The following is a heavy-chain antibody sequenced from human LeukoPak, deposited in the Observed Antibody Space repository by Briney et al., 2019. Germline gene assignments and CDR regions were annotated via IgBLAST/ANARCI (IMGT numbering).Heavy chain of an antibody. V-gene: IGHV3-7*01. CDR2: IKQDGSEK. CDR3: AELGITMIGGV. CDR1: GFTFSSYW. D-gene: IGHD3-10*02. J-gene: IGHJ6*04. Sequence: GGSLGLSCAASGFTFSSYWMSWVRQAPGKGLEWVANIKQDGSEKYYVDSVKGRFTISSDNAKNSLYLQMNSLRAEDTAVYYCAELGITMIGGVWGKGTTVTISS.